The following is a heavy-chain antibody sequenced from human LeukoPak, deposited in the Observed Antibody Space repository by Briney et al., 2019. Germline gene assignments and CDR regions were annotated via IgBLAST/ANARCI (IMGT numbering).Heavy chain of an antibody. V-gene: IGHV4-38-2*02. CDR1: GYSISSGYY. CDR3: ARVGSSSWWGYYIDY. J-gene: IGHJ4*02. CDR2: IYHSGST. Sequence: SETLSLTCTISGYSISSGYYWGWIRQPPGKELEWIGSIYHSGSTYYNPSLKSRVTISVDTSKNQFSLKLSSVTAADTAVYYCARVGSSSWWGYYIDYWGQGTLVTVSS. D-gene: IGHD6-13*01.